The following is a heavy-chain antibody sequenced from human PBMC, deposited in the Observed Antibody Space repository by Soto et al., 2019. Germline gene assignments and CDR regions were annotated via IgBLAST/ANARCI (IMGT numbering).Heavy chain of an antibody. CDR3: ARSYNYEYYFDY. D-gene: IGHD3-3*01. V-gene: IGHV4-61*01. Sequence: QVQLQESGPGLVKPSETLSLTCTVSGGSVSSGSYYWSWIRQPPGKGLEWIGYIYYSGSTNYNPSLKSRVTISVDTSKIQFSLKLSSVTAADTAVYYCARSYNYEYYFDYWGQGTLVTVSS. CDR1: GGSVSSGSYY. CDR2: IYYSGST. J-gene: IGHJ4*02.